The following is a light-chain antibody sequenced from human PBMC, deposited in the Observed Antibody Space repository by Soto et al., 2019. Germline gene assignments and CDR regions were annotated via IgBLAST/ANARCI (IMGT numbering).Light chain of an antibody. CDR2: AAS. J-gene: IGKJ3*01. V-gene: IGKV1-27*01. CDR3: QMYRSVPV. Sequence: DIPMTQSPTSLSASVGDRVTITCRASQGIRNFVAWYQQKPGKAPKLLIYAASTLQSGVPTRFSGSGSGTAFTLTINSLQPEYVATSSCQMYRSVPVVGPGTKVDIK. CDR1: QGIRNF.